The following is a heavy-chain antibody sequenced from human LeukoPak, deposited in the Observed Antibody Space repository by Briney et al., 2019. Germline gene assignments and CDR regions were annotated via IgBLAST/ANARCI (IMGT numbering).Heavy chain of an antibody. V-gene: IGHV3-21*01. CDR3: AKDPSDYGDYVGGWFDP. CDR2: ISSSSSYI. CDR1: GFTFSSYS. Sequence: GGSLRLSCAASGFTFSSYSMNWVRQAPGKGLEWVSSISSSSSYIYYADSVKGRFTISRDNAKNTLYLQMNSLRVEDMALYYCAKDPSDYGDYVGGWFDPWGQGTLVTVSS. J-gene: IGHJ5*02. D-gene: IGHD4-17*01.